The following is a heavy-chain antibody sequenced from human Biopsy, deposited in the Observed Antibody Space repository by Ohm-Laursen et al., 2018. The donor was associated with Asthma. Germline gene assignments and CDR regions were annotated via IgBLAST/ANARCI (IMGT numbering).Heavy chain of an antibody. CDR1: GCTFRTYA. Sequence: SVKVSCKASGCTFRTYALNWVRQAPGQGLEWMGGIIPMYGVPKVAQKFQGRVTITADESTSTAYMEMSSLRSEDTAVYYCARVDAIMISGDFYFYSGFDLWGQGTTVRVSS. CDR2: IIPMYGVP. V-gene: IGHV1-69*13. CDR3: ARVDAIMISGDFYFYSGFDL. J-gene: IGHJ6*02. D-gene: IGHD3-16*01.